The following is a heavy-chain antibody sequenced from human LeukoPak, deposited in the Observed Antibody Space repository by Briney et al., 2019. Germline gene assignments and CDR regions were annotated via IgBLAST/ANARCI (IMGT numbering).Heavy chain of an antibody. CDR2: IYYSGST. CDR3: ARHARRGSFDY. D-gene: IGHD2-15*01. CDR1: GFTFSTYSVN. J-gene: IGHJ4*02. V-gene: IGHV4-39*01. Sequence: GSLRLSCAASGFTFSTYSVNWVRQPPGKGLEWIGSIYYSGSTYYNPSLESRVTTSVDTSRNHFSLKLNSMTAADTAVYYCARHARRGSFDYWGQGALVTVSS.